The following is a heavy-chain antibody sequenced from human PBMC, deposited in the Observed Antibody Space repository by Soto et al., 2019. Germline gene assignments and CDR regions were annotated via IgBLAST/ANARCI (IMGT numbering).Heavy chain of an antibody. J-gene: IGHJ5*02. D-gene: IGHD5-18*01. Sequence: QVQLVQSGAEVKKPGASVKVSCKASGYTFTSYAMHWVRQAPGQRLEWMGWINAGNGNTKYSQKFQGRVTITRDTSASTAYRGLSSLRSEDTAVYYCARDPGYSYGYTWGQGTLVTFSS. CDR2: INAGNGNT. CDR3: ARDPGYSYGYT. CDR1: GYTFTSYA. V-gene: IGHV1-3*01.